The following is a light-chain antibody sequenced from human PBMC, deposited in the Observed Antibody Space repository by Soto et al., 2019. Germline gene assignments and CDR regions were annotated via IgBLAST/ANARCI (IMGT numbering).Light chain of an antibody. CDR3: SSYTSSSTLYV. Sequence: QSALTQPASVSGSPGQSITISCTGTSSDVGGYDYVSWYQQHPGKAPKLMIYEVSNRPSGVSNRFSASKSGNTASLTISGLQAEDEADYYSSSYTSSSTLYVFGPGTKVTVL. J-gene: IGLJ1*01. CDR2: EVS. V-gene: IGLV2-14*01. CDR1: SSDVGGYDY.